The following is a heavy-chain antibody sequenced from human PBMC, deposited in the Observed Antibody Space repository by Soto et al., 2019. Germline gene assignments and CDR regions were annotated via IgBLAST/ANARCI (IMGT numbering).Heavy chain of an antibody. J-gene: IGHJ4*02. V-gene: IGHV3-15*07. D-gene: IGHD6-19*01. CDR1: VFTFIMVW. CDR3: TPLALKYNSDWYEFSD. CDR2: IKSKLDGETI. Sequence: EGQLVESGGGLVKPGGSLRLSCAASVFTFIMVWRNWVRQAPGKGLEWVGGIKSKLDGETIDYAAPVKGRFTISRDDSKNMLYLQMNSLKTEDTGVYYCTPLALKYNSDWYEFSDWGQGTLVTVSS.